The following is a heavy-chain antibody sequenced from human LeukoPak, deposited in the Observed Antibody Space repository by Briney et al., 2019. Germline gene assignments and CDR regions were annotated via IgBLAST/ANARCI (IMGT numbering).Heavy chain of an antibody. V-gene: IGHV1-46*01. CDR1: GYTFTSYY. CDR2: INPSGGST. J-gene: IGHJ3*02. CDR3: ARVLVATIEGVNAFDI. D-gene: IGHD5-12*01. Sequence: ASVKVSCKASGYTFTSYYMHWVRQAPGQGFEWMGIINPSGGSTSYAQKFQGRVTMTRDTSTSTVYMELSSLRSEDTAVYYCARVLVATIEGVNAFDIWGQGTMVTVSS.